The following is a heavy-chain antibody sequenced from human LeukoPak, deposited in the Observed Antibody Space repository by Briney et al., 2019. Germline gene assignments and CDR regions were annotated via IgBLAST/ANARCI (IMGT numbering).Heavy chain of an antibody. CDR3: ASLSHYDILTGPRGDDAFDI. V-gene: IGHV1-69*04. J-gene: IGHJ3*02. Sequence: SVKVSCKASGYTFTSYGISWVRQAPGQGLEWMGRIIPIFGIANYAQKFQGRVTITADKSTSTAYMELSSLRSEDTAVYYCASLSHYDILTGPRGDDAFDIWGQGTMVTVSS. CDR1: GYTFTSYG. CDR2: IIPIFGIA. D-gene: IGHD3-9*01.